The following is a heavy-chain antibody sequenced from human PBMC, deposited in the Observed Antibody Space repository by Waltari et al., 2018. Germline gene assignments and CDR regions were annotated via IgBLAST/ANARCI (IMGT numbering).Heavy chain of an antibody. CDR2: IRSKANSYAT. Sequence: EVQLVESGGGLVQPGGSLKLSCAASGFTFSGSAMHWVRQASGKGLEWVGRIRSKANSYATAYAASVKGRFTISRDDSKNTAYLQMNSLKTEDTAVYYCTRPLADGAFDIWGQGTMVTVSS. J-gene: IGHJ3*02. CDR3: TRPLADGAFDI. D-gene: IGHD2-15*01. CDR1: GFTFSGSA. V-gene: IGHV3-73*01.